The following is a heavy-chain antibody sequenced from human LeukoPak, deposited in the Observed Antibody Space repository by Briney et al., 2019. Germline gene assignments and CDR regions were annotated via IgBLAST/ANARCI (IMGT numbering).Heavy chain of an antibody. CDR3: ARDLYCSGGSCYDY. CDR2: INPNSGGT. D-gene: IGHD2-15*01. V-gene: IGHV1-2*02. Sequence: ASVKVSCKASGYTFTGYYMRWVRQAPGQGLEWMGWINPNSGGTNYAQKFQGRVTMTRDTSISTAYMELSRLRSDDTAVYYCARDLYCSGGSCYDYWGQGTLVTVSS. CDR1: GYTFTGYY. J-gene: IGHJ4*02.